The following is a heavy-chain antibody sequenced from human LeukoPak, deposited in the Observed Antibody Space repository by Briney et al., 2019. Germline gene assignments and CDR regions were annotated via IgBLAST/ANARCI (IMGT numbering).Heavy chain of an antibody. J-gene: IGHJ4*02. CDR1: GFMFTDYY. Sequence: GASVKVSCKASGFMFTDYYIHWVRQAPGQGLEWMGWISAYNGNTNYAQKLQGRVTMTTDTSTGTAYMELRSLRSDDTAVYYCARVQPFSGYCSGGSCYFPPRYWGQGTLVTVSS. V-gene: IGHV1-18*01. CDR3: ARVQPFSGYCSGGSCYFPPRY. CDR2: ISAYNGNT. D-gene: IGHD2-15*01.